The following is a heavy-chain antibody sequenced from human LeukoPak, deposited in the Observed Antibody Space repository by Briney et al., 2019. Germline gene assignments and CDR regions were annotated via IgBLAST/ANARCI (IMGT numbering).Heavy chain of an antibody. Sequence: GGSLRLSCTTSGFNFRAYWMAWVRQAPGKGLEWVANIKQDGSEKYYVDSVKGRFTISRDNAKNSLYLQMNSLRAEDTAVYYCARSPVAGFLYYFDYWGQGTLVTVSS. D-gene: IGHD6-19*01. V-gene: IGHV3-7*01. CDR2: IKQDGSEK. J-gene: IGHJ4*02. CDR1: GFNFRAYW. CDR3: ARSPVAGFLYYFDY.